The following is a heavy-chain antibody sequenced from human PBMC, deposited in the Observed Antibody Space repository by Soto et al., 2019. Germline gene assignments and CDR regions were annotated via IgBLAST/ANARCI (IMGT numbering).Heavy chain of an antibody. D-gene: IGHD5-12*01. Sequence: PSETLSLTCSVSAGSISSDGFYWNWIRQPPGKGLEWIGYIYHSGGTYSSPSLRSRVTISVDTSKNQFTLKLSSVTAADTAVYYCARDRGGYGVFDYWGQGTLVTVSS. CDR2: IYHSGGT. J-gene: IGHJ4*02. CDR3: ARDRGGYGVFDY. CDR1: AGSISSDGFY. V-gene: IGHV4-31*03.